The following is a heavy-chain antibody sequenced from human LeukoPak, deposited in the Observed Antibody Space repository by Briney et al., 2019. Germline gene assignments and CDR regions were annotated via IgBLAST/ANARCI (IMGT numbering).Heavy chain of an antibody. V-gene: IGHV4-61*02. CDR2: IYTSGST. CDR3: ARYSSSFHYYYYYYMDV. D-gene: IGHD6-6*01. Sequence: SQTLSLTCTVSGGSISSGSYYWSWIRQPAGKGLEWIGRIYTSGSTNYNPSLKSRVTMSVDTSKNQFSLKLSSVTAADTAVYYCARYSSSFHYYYYYYMDVWGKGTTVTVSS. CDR1: GGSISSGSYY. J-gene: IGHJ6*03.